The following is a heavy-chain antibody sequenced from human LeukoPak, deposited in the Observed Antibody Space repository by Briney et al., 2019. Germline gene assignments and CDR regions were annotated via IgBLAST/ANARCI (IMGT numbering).Heavy chain of an antibody. J-gene: IGHJ4*02. D-gene: IGHD3-16*01. CDR1: GFTFSSYA. V-gene: IGHV3-23*01. CDR2: ISGSGGST. Sequence: GGSLRLSCAASGFTFSSYAMSWVHQAPGKGLEWVSAISGSGGSTYYADSVKGRFTISRDNSKNTLYLQMNSLRAEDTAVYYCANWAIWGGYFDYWGQGTLVTVSS. CDR3: ANWAIWGGYFDY.